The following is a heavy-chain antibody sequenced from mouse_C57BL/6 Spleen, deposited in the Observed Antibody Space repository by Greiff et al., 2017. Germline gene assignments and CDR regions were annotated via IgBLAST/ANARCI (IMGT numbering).Heavy chain of an antibody. Sequence: QVQLQQSGAELVKPGASVKMSCKASGYTFTAYPIEWMKQNHGQSLEWIGNFHPYNDDTKYNEKFKGKATLTVEKSSSTVYLELSRLTSDDSAVYYCARGRYYYGSFYYFDYGGQGTTLTVSS. CDR2: FHPYNDDT. D-gene: IGHD1-1*01. J-gene: IGHJ2*01. CDR1: GYTFTAYP. V-gene: IGHV1-47*01. CDR3: ARGRYYYGSFYYFDY.